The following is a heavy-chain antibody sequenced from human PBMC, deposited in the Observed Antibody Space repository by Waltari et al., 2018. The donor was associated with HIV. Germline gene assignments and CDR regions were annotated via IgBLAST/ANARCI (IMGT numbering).Heavy chain of an antibody. V-gene: IGHV3-15*01. Sequence: EVQLVESGGGLVKPGGSLRLSCAASGFPFSNAWLSWVGQAPGKGLEWVGRIKSKTDGGTTDYAAPVKGRFTISRDDSKNTLYLQMNSLKTEDTAVYYCTTDSDGRFDPWGQGTLVTVSS. CDR3: TTDSDGRFDP. CDR1: GFPFSNAW. CDR2: IKSKTDGGTT. J-gene: IGHJ5*02. D-gene: IGHD1-1*01.